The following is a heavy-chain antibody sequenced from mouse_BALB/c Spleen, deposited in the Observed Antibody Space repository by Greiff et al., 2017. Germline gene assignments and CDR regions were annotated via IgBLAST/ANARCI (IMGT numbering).Heavy chain of an antibody. J-gene: IGHJ3*01. CDR3: TRGDYDVAWFAY. D-gene: IGHD2-4*01. CDR1: GFTFSSYT. Sequence: EVMLVESGGGLVKPGGSLKLSCAASGFTFSSYTMSWVRQTPEKRLEWVATISSGGSYTYYPDSVKGRFTISRDNAKNTLYLQMSSLKSEDTAMYYCTRGDYDVAWFAYWGQGTLVTVSA. CDR2: ISSGGSYT. V-gene: IGHV5-6-4*01.